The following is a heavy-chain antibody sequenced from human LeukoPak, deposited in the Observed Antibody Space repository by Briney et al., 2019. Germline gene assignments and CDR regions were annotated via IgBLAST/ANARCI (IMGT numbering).Heavy chain of an antibody. CDR1: GGSISSYY. V-gene: IGHV4-4*09. Sequence: SETLSLTCTVAGGSISSYYWSWIRQPPGKGLEWIGYIYTSGTTNYNPSPKSRVTISVDTSKNQFSLKLTSVTAADTAVYYCARGGNPLFDYWGQGTLVTVSS. J-gene: IGHJ4*02. CDR2: IYTSGTT. D-gene: IGHD4-23*01. CDR3: ARGGNPLFDY.